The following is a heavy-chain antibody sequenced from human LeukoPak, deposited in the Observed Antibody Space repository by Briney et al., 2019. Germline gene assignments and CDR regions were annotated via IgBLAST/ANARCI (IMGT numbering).Heavy chain of an antibody. CDR3: ARDGGGYQGTYYYYYYIDV. Sequence: ASVKVSCKASGYTFTSYYMHWVRQAPGQGLEWMGIINPSGGSTSYAQKFQGRVTMTRDMSTSTVYMELSSLRSEDTAVYYCARDGGGYQGTYYYYYYIDVWGKGTTVTVSS. J-gene: IGHJ6*03. CDR1: GYTFTSYY. V-gene: IGHV1-46*01. CDR2: INPSGGST. D-gene: IGHD3-22*01.